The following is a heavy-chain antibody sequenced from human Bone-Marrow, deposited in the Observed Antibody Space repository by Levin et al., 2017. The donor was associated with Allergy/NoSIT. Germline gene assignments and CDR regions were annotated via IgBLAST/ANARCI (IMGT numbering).Heavy chain of an antibody. D-gene: IGHD2-2*01. V-gene: IGHV4-4*07. CDR1: GGSISDYY. CDR2: IYTSGST. J-gene: IGHJ5*02. Sequence: PSETLSLTCTVSGGSISDYYWSWIRQPAGKGLEWIGRIYTSGSTNYNPSLKSRVTMSIDTSKNQFSLRLSSVTAADTAVYYCARGCASSSCPPWFDPWGQGTLVTVSS. CDR3: ARGCASSSCPPWFDP.